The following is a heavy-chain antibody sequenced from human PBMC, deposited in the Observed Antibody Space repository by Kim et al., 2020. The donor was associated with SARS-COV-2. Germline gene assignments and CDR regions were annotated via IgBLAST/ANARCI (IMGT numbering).Heavy chain of an antibody. D-gene: IGHD3-3*01. J-gene: IGHJ4*02. CDR2: INHSGST. V-gene: IGHV4-34*01. CDR1: GGSFSGYY. CDR3: ARAKNFYDYWRNPKYYFDY. Sequence: SETLSLTCAVYGGSFSGYYWSWIRQPPGKGLEWIGEINHSGSTNYNPSLKSRVTISVDTSKNQFSLKLSSVTAADTAVYYCARAKNFYDYWRNPKYYFDYWGQGTLVTVSS.